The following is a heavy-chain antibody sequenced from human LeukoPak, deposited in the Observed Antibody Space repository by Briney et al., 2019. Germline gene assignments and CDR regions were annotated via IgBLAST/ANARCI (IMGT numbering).Heavy chain of an antibody. CDR1: GYTFTGYY. CDR3: ARDGGYCSGGSCFGYNWFDP. D-gene: IGHD2-15*01. V-gene: IGHV1-2*02. J-gene: IGHJ5*02. CDR2: INPNSGGT. Sequence: ASVKVSCKASGYTFTGYYMHWVRQAPGQGLEWMGWINPNSGGTNYAQKFQGRVTMTRDTSISTAYMELSRLRSDDTAVYYCARDGGYCSGGSCFGYNWFDPWGQGTLVTVSS.